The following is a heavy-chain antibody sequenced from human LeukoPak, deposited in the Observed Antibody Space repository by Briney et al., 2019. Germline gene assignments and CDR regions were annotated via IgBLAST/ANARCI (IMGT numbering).Heavy chain of an antibody. CDR1: GYTFTGYY. J-gene: IGHJ4*02. V-gene: IGHV1-2*06. CDR2: INPNSGGT. Sequence: ASVKVSCKASGYTFTGYYMHLVRQAPGQGLEWMGRINPNSGGTNYAQKFQGRVTMTRDTSISTAYMELSRLRSDDTAVYYCARDMRRDGYTVQGYWGQGTLFTVSS. D-gene: IGHD5-24*01. CDR3: ARDMRRDGYTVQGY.